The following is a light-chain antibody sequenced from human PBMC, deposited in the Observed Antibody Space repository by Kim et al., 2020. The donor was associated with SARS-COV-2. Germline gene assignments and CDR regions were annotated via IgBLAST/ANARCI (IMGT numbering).Light chain of an antibody. CDR1: QSITTF. V-gene: IGKV1-39*01. J-gene: IGKJ2*01. Sequence: SASVGDRVTVSCRPSQSITTFLNWYQQKPGKAPKLLIYGASSLQSGVPSRFSGSGSGTDFTLTISSLQPDDFATYYCQQSYTTPYTFGQGTKLEIK. CDR3: QQSYTTPYT. CDR2: GAS.